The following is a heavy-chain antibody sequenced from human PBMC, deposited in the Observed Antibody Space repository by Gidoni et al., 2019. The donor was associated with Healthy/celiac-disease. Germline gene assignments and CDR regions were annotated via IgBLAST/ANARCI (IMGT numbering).Heavy chain of an antibody. CDR3: ARNVDYGDYVYYFDY. CDR1: GGTFRRYA. D-gene: IGHD4-17*01. J-gene: IGHJ4*02. Sequence: QVQLVQSGAEVKKPGSSVKVSCKASGGTFRRYAISWVRQAPGQGLEWMGGIIPIFGTANYAQKFQGRVTITADESTSTAYMELSSLRSEDTAVYYCARNVDYGDYVYYFDYWGQGTLVTVSS. V-gene: IGHV1-69*01. CDR2: IIPIFGTA.